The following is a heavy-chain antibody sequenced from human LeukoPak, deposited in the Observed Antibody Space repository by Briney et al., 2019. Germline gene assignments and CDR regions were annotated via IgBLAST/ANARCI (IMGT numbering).Heavy chain of an antibody. CDR2: IYHSGST. CDR3: AREPRSYTMIIDY. J-gene: IGHJ4*02. V-gene: IGHV4-4*02. Sequence: SETLSLTCAVSGGSISSSNWWSWVRRPPGKGLEWIGEIYHSGSTNYNPSLKSRVTISVDTSKNQFSLKLSSVTAADTAVYYCAREPRSYTMIIDYWGQGTLVTVSS. CDR1: GGSISSSNW. D-gene: IGHD3-22*01.